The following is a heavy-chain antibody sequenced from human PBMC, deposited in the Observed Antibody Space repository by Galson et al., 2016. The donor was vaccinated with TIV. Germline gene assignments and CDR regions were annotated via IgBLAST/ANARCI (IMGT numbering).Heavy chain of an antibody. J-gene: IGHJ4*02. CDR3: AMITRGDSGYGFRWRMKVVDY. CDR2: FYNGGT. V-gene: IGHV4-39*07. Sequence: LSLTCDISGGSNTTRSYCWGWIRQPPGKGLEWLGSFYNGGTYYNPSLKSRLTLSVDTSKNQFSLRLRSVTAAETAVYYCAMITRGDSGYGFRWRMKVVDYWGPGIMVTVSS. D-gene: IGHD5-12*01. CDR1: GGSNTTRSYC.